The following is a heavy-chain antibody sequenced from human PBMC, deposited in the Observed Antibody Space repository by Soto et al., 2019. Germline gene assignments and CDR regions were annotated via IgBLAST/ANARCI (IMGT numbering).Heavy chain of an antibody. V-gene: IGHV3-23*01. CDR2: ISGSGGST. CDR1: GFTFSSYA. J-gene: IGHJ5*02. D-gene: IGHD6-19*01. Sequence: EVQLLESGGGLVQPGGSLRRSCAASGFTFSSYAMSWVRQAPGKGLEWVSAISGSGGSTYYADSVKGRFTISRDNSKNTLYLQMNSLRAEDTAVYSCAKDRSSGWSLRWFDPWGQGTLVTVSS. CDR3: AKDRSSGWSLRWFDP.